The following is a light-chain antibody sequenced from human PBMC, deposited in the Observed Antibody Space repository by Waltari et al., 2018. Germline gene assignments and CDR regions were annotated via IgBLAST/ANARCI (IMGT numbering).Light chain of an antibody. Sequence: DIVMTQSPDSLAVSLGERATINCKSSQSVLYSSNNKNYLAWYQQKPGQPPKLPIYWASTRESGVPDRFSGSGSGTDFTLTISSLQAEDVAVYYCQQYYSTLALTFGGGTKVEIK. CDR1: QSVLYSSNNKNY. CDR2: WAS. V-gene: IGKV4-1*01. J-gene: IGKJ4*01. CDR3: QQYYSTLALT.